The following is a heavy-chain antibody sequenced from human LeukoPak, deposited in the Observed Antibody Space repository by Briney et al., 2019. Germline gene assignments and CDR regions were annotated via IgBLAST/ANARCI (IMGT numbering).Heavy chain of an antibody. CDR2: TYYRSQWHN. CDR3: AGGYAFDV. CDR1: GDSVSNNNGA. J-gene: IGHJ3*01. Sequence: SQTLSLTCAISGDSVSNNNGAWNWIRQSPSRGLEWLGRTYYRSQWHNDYARSVMSRISVDPDTSKNQFSLHLSSVTPDDTAVYYRAGGYAFDVWGQGTMVTVSS. V-gene: IGHV6-1*01.